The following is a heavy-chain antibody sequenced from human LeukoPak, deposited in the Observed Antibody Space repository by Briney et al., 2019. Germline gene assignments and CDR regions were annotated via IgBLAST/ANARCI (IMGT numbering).Heavy chain of an antibody. D-gene: IGHD6-19*01. CDR1: GFTFSRFW. V-gene: IGHV3-15*01. CDR2: IKTKTDGGTP. CDR3: TTYRVGEQWLIPNY. Sequence: GGSLRLSCAASGFTFSRFWMSWVRQAPGKGLEWVGRIKTKTDGGTPDYAAPVKGRFTISRDDSKNTLYLQMNSLKTEDTAVYYCTTYRVGEQWLIPNYWGQGTLVTASS. J-gene: IGHJ4*02.